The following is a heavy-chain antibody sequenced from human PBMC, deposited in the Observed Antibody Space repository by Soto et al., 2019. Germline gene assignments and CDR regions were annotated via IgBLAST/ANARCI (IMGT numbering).Heavy chain of an antibody. J-gene: IGHJ5*02. CDR3: ARFSRRETTRDP. D-gene: IGHD4-17*01. CDR2: INHSGST. V-gene: IGHV4-34*01. Sequence: QVQLQQWGAGLLKPSETLSLTCAVYGGSFSGYYWSWIRQPPGKGLEWIGEINHSGSTNYTPSLKSRVTISVDTSKTQFSLKLSSVTAADTAVYYCARFSRRETTRDPWGQGTLVTVSS. CDR1: GGSFSGYY.